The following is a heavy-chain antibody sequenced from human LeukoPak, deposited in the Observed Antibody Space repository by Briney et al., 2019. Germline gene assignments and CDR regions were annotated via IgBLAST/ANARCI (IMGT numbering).Heavy chain of an antibody. V-gene: IGHV3-48*04. J-gene: IGHJ3*02. CDR1: GFTFSSYS. D-gene: IGHD3-22*01. CDR2: ISSSGSTI. CDR3: ARDKGGRGYYYDSSGGPSAFDI. Sequence: PGGSLRLSCAASGFTFSSYSMNWVRQAPGKGLEWVSYISSSGSTIYYADSVKGRFTISRDSAKNSLYLQMNSLRAEDTAVYYCARDKGGRGYYYDSSGGPSAFDIWGQGTMVTVSS.